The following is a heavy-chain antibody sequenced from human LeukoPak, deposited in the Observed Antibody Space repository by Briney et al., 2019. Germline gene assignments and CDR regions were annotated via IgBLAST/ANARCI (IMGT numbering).Heavy chain of an antibody. CDR1: GFTFSSYS. Sequence: AGGSLRLSCAASGFTFSSYSMNWVRQAPGEGLEWVSSISSSSSYIYYADSVKGRFTISRDNAKNSLYLQMNSLRAEDTAVYYCASGTVTTNYWGQGTLVTVSS. D-gene: IGHD4-17*01. V-gene: IGHV3-21*01. CDR3: ASGTVTTNY. CDR2: ISSSSSYI. J-gene: IGHJ4*02.